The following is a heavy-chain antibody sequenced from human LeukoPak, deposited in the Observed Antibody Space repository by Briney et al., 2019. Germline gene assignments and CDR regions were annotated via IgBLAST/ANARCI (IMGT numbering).Heavy chain of an antibody. CDR1: GYSFTSYW. CDR3: ARRGGYCTNGVCYNWFDP. V-gene: IGHV5-51*01. D-gene: IGHD2-8*01. J-gene: IGHJ5*02. Sequence: GESLKISCKGSGYSFTSYWIGWVRQMPGKGLEWIGIIYPGDSDTRYSPSFQGQVTISADKSISTAYLQWSSLKASDTAMYYCARRGGYCTNGVCYNWFDPWGQGTLVTVSS. CDR2: IYPGDSDT.